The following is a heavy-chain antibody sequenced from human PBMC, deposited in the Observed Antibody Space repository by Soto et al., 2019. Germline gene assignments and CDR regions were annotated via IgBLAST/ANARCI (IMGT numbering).Heavy chain of an antibody. V-gene: IGHV1-69*06. D-gene: IGHD1-26*01. CDR3: ARGSGMGAPDGSFDI. CDR2: IIPIFGTA. J-gene: IGHJ3*02. CDR1: GGGLSSYA. Sequence: GASVKVSWKAAGGGLSSYAISWVRQAPGQGLEWMGGIIPIFGTANYAQKFQGRVTITADKSTSTAYMELSSLRSEDTAVYYCARGSGMGAPDGSFDIWRQGTMVTVSS.